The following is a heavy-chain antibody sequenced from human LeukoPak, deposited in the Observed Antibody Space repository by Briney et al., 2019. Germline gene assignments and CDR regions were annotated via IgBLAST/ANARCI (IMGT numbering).Heavy chain of an antibody. CDR3: ARGRGYSGGGIDL. CDR2: IYYSGST. V-gene: IGHV4-59*01. CDR1: GGSISGYY. J-gene: IGHJ5*02. D-gene: IGHD6-25*01. Sequence: SETLSLSCIVSGGSISGYYWSWIRQPPGKGLEWIGFIYYSGSTNYNPSLKSAVTISFDTSNNHFSLRLSSVTAADTAVYYCARGRGYSGGGIDLWGQGTLVTVSS.